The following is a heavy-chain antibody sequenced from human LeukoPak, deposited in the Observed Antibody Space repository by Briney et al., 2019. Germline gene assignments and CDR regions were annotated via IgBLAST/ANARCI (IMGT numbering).Heavy chain of an antibody. V-gene: IGHV1-8*03. CDR3: ARAPVTTGPYYYYMDV. D-gene: IGHD4-17*01. CDR1: GYTFTNYD. CDR2: MNPNSGNT. J-gene: IGHJ6*03. Sequence: APVKVSCKASGYTFTNYDIYWVRQATGQGLEWMGWMNPNSGNTGYAQKFQGRVTITRNTSITTAYMELSSLRSEDTAVYYCARAPVTTGPYYYYMDVWGKGTTVTVSS.